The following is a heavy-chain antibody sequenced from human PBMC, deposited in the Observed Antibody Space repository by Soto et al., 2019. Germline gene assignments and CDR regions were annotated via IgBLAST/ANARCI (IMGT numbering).Heavy chain of an antibody. J-gene: IGHJ3*02. V-gene: IGHV3-30-3*01. CDR2: IPNTENKK. CDR3: ARTAGGRVRGALDI. Sequence: GGSLRLSCVASGFTFSSYGMHWVRQAPGKGLEWVAVIPNTENKKYYADSVKGRFTISRDNSQNTLFLQMDSLMSEDTAVYYCARTAGGRVRGALDIWGQGTMVTVSS. D-gene: IGHD6-13*01. CDR1: GFTFSSYG.